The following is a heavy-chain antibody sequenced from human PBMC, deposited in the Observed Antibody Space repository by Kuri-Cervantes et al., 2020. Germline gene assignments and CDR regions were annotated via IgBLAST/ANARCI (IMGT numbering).Heavy chain of an antibody. CDR1: GYTFTSYD. CDR2: MNPNSGNT. Sequence: ASGKVSCKASGYTFTSYDINWVRQATGQGLEWMGWMNPNSGNTGYAQKFQGRVTMTRNTSISTAYMGLSSLRSEDTAVYYCARASSGYSSSWVDYWGQGTLVTVSS. CDR3: ARASSGYSSSWVDY. D-gene: IGHD6-13*01. V-gene: IGHV1-8*01. J-gene: IGHJ4*02.